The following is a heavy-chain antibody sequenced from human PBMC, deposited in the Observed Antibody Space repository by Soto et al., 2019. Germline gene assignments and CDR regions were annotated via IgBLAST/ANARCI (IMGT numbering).Heavy chain of an antibody. D-gene: IGHD3-10*01. V-gene: IGHV3-23*01. J-gene: IGHJ4*02. Sequence: QTGGSLRLSCAASGFTFSSYAMSWVRQAPGKGLEWVSAISGSGGSTYYADSVKGRFTISRDNSKNTLYLQMNSLRAEDTAVYYCAKAGSGVPWRYGSYFDYWGQGTLVTVSS. CDR2: ISGSGGST. CDR1: GFTFSSYA. CDR3: AKAGSGVPWRYGSYFDY.